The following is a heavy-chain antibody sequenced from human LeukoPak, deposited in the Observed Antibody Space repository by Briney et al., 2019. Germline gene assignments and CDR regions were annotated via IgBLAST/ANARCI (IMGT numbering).Heavy chain of an antibody. J-gene: IGHJ4*02. Sequence: ASVKVSCKASGYTFAGYYMHWVRQAPGQGLEWMGWINPNSGGTNYAQKFQGRVTMTRDTSISTAYMELSRLRSDDTAVYYCARGPNLYYYDSSGYYPFDYWGQGTLVTVSS. CDR1: GYTFAGYY. D-gene: IGHD3-22*01. V-gene: IGHV1-2*02. CDR3: ARGPNLYYYDSSGYYPFDY. CDR2: INPNSGGT.